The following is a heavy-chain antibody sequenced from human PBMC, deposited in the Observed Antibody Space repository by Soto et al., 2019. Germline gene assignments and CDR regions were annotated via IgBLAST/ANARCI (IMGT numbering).Heavy chain of an antibody. CDR2: MYHSGST. CDR1: GGSISSGGYS. V-gene: IGHV4-30-2*01. CDR3: AGLFGDYVSY. D-gene: IGHD4-17*01. Sequence: SETLSLTCAVSGGSISSGGYSWSWIRQPPGKGLEWIGYMYHSGSTYYNPSLKSRVTISIDRSKNQFSLNLSSVIAADTAVYYCAGLFGDYVSYWGQGTLVTVSS. J-gene: IGHJ4*02.